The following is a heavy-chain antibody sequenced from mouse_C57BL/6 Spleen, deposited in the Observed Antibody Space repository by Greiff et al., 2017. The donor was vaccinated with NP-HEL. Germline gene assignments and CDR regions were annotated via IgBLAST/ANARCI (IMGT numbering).Heavy chain of an antibody. V-gene: IGHV5-17*01. CDR1: GFTFSDDG. D-gene: IGHD1-1*01. Sequence: EVKLMESGGGLVKPGGSLKLSCAASGFTFSDDGMHWVRQAPEKGLEWVAYISSGSSTNYYADTVKGRFTISRDNAKNTLFLQMTSLRSEDTAMYYCARPDYYGSSLFAYWGQGTLVTVSA. J-gene: IGHJ3*01. CDR3: ARPDYYGSSLFAY. CDR2: ISSGSSTN.